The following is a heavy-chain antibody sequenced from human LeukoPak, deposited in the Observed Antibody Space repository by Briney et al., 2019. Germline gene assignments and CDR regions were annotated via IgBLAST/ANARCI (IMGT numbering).Heavy chain of an antibody. Sequence: PGGSLRLSCAASGFTFSNYAMSWVRQAPGKGLEWVSVIYSGGSTYYADSVKGRFTISRDNSKNTLYLQMNSLRAEDTAVYYCARGYCSGGSCSGFDIWGQGTMVTVSS. D-gene: IGHD2-15*01. CDR3: ARGYCSGGSCSGFDI. CDR2: IYSGGST. CDR1: GFTFSNYA. V-gene: IGHV3-53*01. J-gene: IGHJ3*02.